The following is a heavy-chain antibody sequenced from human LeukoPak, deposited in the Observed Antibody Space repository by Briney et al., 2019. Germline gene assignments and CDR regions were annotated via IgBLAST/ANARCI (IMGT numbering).Heavy chain of an antibody. J-gene: IGHJ4*02. Sequence: PGGSLRLSCAASGFTVSSNYMSWARQAPGKGLECVSVIYSGGSTYYADSVKGRFTISRDNSKNTLYLQMNSLRAEDTAVYYCARGAEFDWNQFDYWGQGTLVTVSS. V-gene: IGHV3-53*01. CDR2: IYSGGST. CDR3: ARGAEFDWNQFDY. CDR1: GFTVSSNY. D-gene: IGHD1-1*01.